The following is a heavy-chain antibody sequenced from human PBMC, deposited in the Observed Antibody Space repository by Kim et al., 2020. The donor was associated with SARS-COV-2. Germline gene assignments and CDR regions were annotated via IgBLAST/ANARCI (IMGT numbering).Heavy chain of an antibody. CDR2: ISAYNGNT. D-gene: IGHD2-2*01. CDR1: GYTFTSYG. J-gene: IGHJ6*02. V-gene: IGHV1-18*01. Sequence: ASVKVSCKASGYTFTSYGISWVRQAPGQGLEWMGWISAYNGNTNYAQKLQGRVTMTTDTSTSTAYMELRSLRSDDTAVYYCAREYQVLFEPGGPYGMDVWGQGTTVTVSS. CDR3: AREYQVLFEPGGPYGMDV.